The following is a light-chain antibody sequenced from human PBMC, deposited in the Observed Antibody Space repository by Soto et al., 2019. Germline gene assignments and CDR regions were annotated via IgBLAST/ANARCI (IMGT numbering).Light chain of an antibody. CDR1: SSDVGRYNY. V-gene: IGLV2-14*01. Sequence: QSVLTQPASVSGSPGQSITISCAGTSSDVGRYNYVSWYQHHPGKAPKLIIYEVSLRPSGVSSRFSGSKSGYTASLTISGLRAEDEADYYCSSYTTVSSPYDFGNGTKLTVL. CDR3: SSYTTVSSPYD. CDR2: EVS. J-gene: IGLJ1*01.